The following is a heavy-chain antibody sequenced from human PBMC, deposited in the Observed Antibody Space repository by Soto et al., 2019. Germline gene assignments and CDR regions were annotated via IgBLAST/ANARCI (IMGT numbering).Heavy chain of an antibody. J-gene: IGHJ3*02. CDR3: ARDRCSGGSCYRTYAFDI. V-gene: IGHV3-21*06. CDR2: ISGSSSYI. CDR1: GFIVSNYT. Sequence: GGSLRLSCAASGFIVSNYTMNWVRQAPGKGLEWVSSISGSSSYIYYADSVKGRFTISRDNAKNSLYLQMNSLRVEDTAVYYCARDRCSGGSCYRTYAFDIWGQGTLVTVSS. D-gene: IGHD2-15*01.